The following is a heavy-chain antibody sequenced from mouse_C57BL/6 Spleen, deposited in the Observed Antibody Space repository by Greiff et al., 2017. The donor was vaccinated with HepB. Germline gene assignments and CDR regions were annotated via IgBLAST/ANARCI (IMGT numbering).Heavy chain of an antibody. V-gene: IGHV1-74*01. D-gene: IGHD3-3*01. CDR2: IHPSDSDT. CDR3: AMGTLFAY. Sequence: VKLQESGAELVKPGASVKVSCKASGYTFTSYWMHWVKQRPGQGLEWIGRIHPSDSDTNYNQKFKGKATLTVDKSSSTAYMQLRSLTSEDSAVYYCAMGTLFAYWGQGTLVTVSA. J-gene: IGHJ3*01. CDR1: GYTFTSYW.